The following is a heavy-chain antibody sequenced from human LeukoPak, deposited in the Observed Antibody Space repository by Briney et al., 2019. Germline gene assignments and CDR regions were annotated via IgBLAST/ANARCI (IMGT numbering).Heavy chain of an antibody. CDR3: VRDPSGHGLDV. D-gene: IGHD3-10*01. CDR1: GFTFSSYD. V-gene: IGHV3-13*04. Sequence: GGSLRLSCAASGFTFSSYDMHWVRQGTGKGLEWVSGIGKAGDTYYAGSVKGRFTISRENAKNSLYLQMNSLRAGDTAVYYCVRDPSGHGLDVSGQGTTVTVSS. J-gene: IGHJ6*02. CDR2: IGKAGDT.